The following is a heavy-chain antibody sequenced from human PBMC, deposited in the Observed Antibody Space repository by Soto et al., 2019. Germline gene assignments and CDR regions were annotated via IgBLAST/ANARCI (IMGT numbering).Heavy chain of an antibody. V-gene: IGHV1-2*02. D-gene: IGHD1-1*01. Sequence: ASVKVSCKASGYTFSDYYIHWVRQAPGQGLEWMGWINPNSGGTKYAPKFQGGVTMTRDTSITTAYMELSRLRSGDTAVYYCAREPATAKPEGVDFWGHGPLVTVSS. CDR1: GYTFSDYY. J-gene: IGHJ4*01. CDR2: INPNSGGT. CDR3: AREPATAKPEGVDF.